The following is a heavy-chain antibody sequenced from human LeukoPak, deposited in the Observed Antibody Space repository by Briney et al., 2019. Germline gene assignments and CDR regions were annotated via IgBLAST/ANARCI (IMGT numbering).Heavy chain of an antibody. CDR2: IPYDGSNK. V-gene: IGHV3-30*18. CDR3: AKDSSSWYRGEYYFDY. CDR1: GFTFSSYG. J-gene: IGHJ4*02. Sequence: GRSLRLSCAASGFTFSSYGMHWVRQAPGKGLEWVAVIPYDGSNKYYADSVKGRFTISRDNSKNTLYLQMNSLRAEDTAVYYCAKDSSSWYRGEYYFDYWGQGTLVTVSS. D-gene: IGHD6-13*01.